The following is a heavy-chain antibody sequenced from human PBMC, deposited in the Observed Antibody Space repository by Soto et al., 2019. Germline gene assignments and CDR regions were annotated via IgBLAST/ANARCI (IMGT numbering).Heavy chain of an antibody. V-gene: IGHV3-30*18. CDR2: ISYDGSNK. CDR1: GFTFSSYG. CDR3: AKENGGSSDAFDI. Sequence: GGSLRLSCAASGFTFSSYGMHWVRQAPGKGLEWVAVISYDGSNKYYADSVKGRFTISRDNSKNTLYLQMNSLRAEDTAVYYCAKENGGSSDAFDIWGQGTMVTVSS. J-gene: IGHJ3*02. D-gene: IGHD1-26*01.